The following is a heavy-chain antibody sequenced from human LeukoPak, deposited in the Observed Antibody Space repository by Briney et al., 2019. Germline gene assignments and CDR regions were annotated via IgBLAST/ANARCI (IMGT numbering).Heavy chain of an antibody. CDR3: ARNGQYYYYMDV. Sequence: GGSLRLSCAASGFTFSSYAMHWVRQAPGKGLEWVAVVSYDGSNKYYADSVKGRFTISRDNSKNTLHLQMNSLRAEDTAVYYCARNGQYYYYMDVWGKGTTVTVSS. V-gene: IGHV3-30-3*01. CDR1: GFTFSSYA. CDR2: VSYDGSNK. J-gene: IGHJ6*03.